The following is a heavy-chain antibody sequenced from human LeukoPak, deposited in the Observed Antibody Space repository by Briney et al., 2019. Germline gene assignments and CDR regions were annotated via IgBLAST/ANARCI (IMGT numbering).Heavy chain of an antibody. Sequence: GASVKVSCKASGGTFSSYTISWVRQAPGQGLEWMGRIIPILGIANYAQKFQGRVTITADKYTSTAYMELSSLRSEDTAVYYCARGTTIFGVVIIASYWGQGTLVTVSS. CDR2: IIPILGIA. J-gene: IGHJ4*02. CDR1: GGTFSSYT. V-gene: IGHV1-69*02. D-gene: IGHD3-3*01. CDR3: ARGTTIFGVVIIASY.